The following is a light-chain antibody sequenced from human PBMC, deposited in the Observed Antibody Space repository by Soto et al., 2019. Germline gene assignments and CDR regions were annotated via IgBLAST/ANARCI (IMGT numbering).Light chain of an antibody. CDR2: EVR. J-gene: IGLJ2*01. Sequence: QSALTQPASVSGSPGQSITISCTGTSSDVGAYVYFSWYQHHPGEAPRLIIYEVRNRPSGVSNRFSGSKSDNTASLTISGLQAEDEADYYCSSYTSSSTVFGGGTKLTVL. CDR3: SSYTSSSTV. CDR1: SSDVGAYVY. V-gene: IGLV2-14*01.